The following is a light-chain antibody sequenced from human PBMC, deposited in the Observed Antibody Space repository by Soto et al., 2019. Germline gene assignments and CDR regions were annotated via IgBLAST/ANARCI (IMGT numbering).Light chain of an antibody. Sequence: QSVLVQPPSVSGTPGQQISISCSGNNSNISRNYVYWYQPLPGAAPKVLIYYNSPRPSGVPARSTGSKSRTSASLAISGPRSDDEADHYCASRDDNLRSQMSGGRSKGTVL. CDR2: YNS. J-gene: IGLJ3*02. CDR3: ASRDDNLRSQM. CDR1: NSNISRNY. V-gene: IGLV1-47*02.